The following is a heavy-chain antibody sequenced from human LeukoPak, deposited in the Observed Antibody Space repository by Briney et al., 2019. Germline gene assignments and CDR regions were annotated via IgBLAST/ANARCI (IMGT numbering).Heavy chain of an antibody. D-gene: IGHD1-26*01. J-gene: IGHJ3*02. CDR3: AKDADSGSYPDAFDI. Sequence: PGGSLRLSCAASGFTFSSYAMHWVRQAPGKGLEWVAVISYDGSNKYYADSVKGRFTISRDNSKNTLYLQMNSLRAEDTALYYCAKDADSGSYPDAFDIWGQGTMVTVSS. V-gene: IGHV3-30*04. CDR1: GFTFSSYA. CDR2: ISYDGSNK.